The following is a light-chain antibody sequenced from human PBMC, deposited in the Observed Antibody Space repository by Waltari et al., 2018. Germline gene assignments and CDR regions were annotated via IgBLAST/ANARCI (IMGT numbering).Light chain of an antibody. CDR1: SSDVGGYDY. J-gene: IGLJ1*01. CDR2: DVT. Sequence: QSALTQPASVSGSPGQSITIPCTGTSSDVGGYDYVSWYQQHPGKAPKLIIYDVTYRPSGVSSRFSGSKSGNTASLTVSGLQAEDEADYHCSSYTFSTNLVFGTGTKVTVL. CDR3: SSYTFSTNLV. V-gene: IGLV2-14*03.